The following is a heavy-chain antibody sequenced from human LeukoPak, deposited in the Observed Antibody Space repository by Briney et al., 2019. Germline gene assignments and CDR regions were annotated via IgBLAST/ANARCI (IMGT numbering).Heavy chain of an antibody. CDR3: ARAGAYGPYYFDY. Sequence: SETLSLTCTVSGGSISSGDYYWSWIRQPPGKGLEWIGYIYYSGSTYYNPSLKSRVTISVDTSKNQFFLKLSSMTAADTAVYYCARAGAYGPYYFDYWGQGTLVTVSS. V-gene: IGHV4-30-4*08. D-gene: IGHD3-16*01. CDR2: IYYSGST. J-gene: IGHJ4*02. CDR1: GGSISSGDYY.